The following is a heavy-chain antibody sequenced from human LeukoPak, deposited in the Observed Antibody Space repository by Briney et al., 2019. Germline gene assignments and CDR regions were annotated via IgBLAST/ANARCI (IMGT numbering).Heavy chain of an antibody. CDR2: ISDDGSNK. J-gene: IGHJ4*02. CDR3: ARAFSTTAFDY. D-gene: IGHD4-17*01. V-gene: IGHV3-30*04. CDR1: GFTFRTYA. Sequence: PGRSLRLSCAASGFTFRTYAMNWARQAPGKGLEWVAVISDDGSNKYYAESVKGQFTISRDNSKNTLYLQMNSLRAEDTAVYYCARAFSTTAFDYWGQGTLVTVSS.